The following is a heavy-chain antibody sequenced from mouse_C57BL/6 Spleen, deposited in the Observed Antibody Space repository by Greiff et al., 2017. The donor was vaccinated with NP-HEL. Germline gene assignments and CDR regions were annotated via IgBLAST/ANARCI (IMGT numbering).Heavy chain of an antibody. CDR1: GYAFSSSW. V-gene: IGHV1-82*01. D-gene: IGHD2-12*01. Sequence: QVQLQQSGPELVKPGASVKISCKASGYAFSSSWMNWVKQRPGKGLEWIGRIYPGDGDTNYNGKFKGKATLTAGKSSSTAYMQLSSLTSEDSAVYFCASSDYSPYFDYWGQGTTLTVSS. J-gene: IGHJ2*01. CDR2: IYPGDGDT. CDR3: ASSDYSPYFDY.